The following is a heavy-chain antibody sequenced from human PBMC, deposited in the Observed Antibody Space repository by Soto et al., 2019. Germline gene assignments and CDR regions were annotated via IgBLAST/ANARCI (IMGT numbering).Heavy chain of an antibody. CDR2: MYYSGST. Sequence: SETLSLTCTVSGGSIRSSSYYWGWIRQAPGKGLEWIGSMYYSGSTYYNPSLKSRVTISVDMSKNQFSLKLSSVPAADTSVYYCARQVQYSASSLGLYYFEYWGRGTRVTVSS. J-gene: IGHJ4*02. D-gene: IGHD6-6*01. CDR3: ARQVQYSASSLGLYYFEY. V-gene: IGHV4-39*01. CDR1: GGSIRSSSYY.